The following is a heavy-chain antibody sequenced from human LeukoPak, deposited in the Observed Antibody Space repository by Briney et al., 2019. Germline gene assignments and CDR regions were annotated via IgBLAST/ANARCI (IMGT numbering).Heavy chain of an antibody. CDR1: GFTFSSYA. CDR2: ISYDGSNK. V-gene: IGHV3-30-3*01. Sequence: GGSLRLSCAASGFTFSSYAMHWVRQAPGKGLEWVAVISYDGSNKYYADSVKGRFTISRDNSKNTLYLQMNSLRAEDTAVYYCARGIKGVVVPAATELNNWFDPWGQGTLVTVSS. CDR3: ARGIKGVVVPAATELNNWFDP. J-gene: IGHJ5*02. D-gene: IGHD2-2*01.